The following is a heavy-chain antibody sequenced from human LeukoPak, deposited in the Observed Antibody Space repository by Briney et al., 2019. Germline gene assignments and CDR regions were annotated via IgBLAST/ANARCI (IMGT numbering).Heavy chain of an antibody. CDR1: NGTFSGYY. CDR3: GRRPYFDILAGSQMWGTVDH. J-gene: IGHJ4*02. D-gene: IGHD3-9*01. Sequence: SETLSLTCGVYNGTFSGYYWTWIRQPPGRGLEWIGDISHSGSSHYNPSLKSRLSMSVDTSKNQFSLTLTALTAADTAVYYCGRRPYFDILAGSQMWGTVDHWGQGALVTVSS. V-gene: IGHV4-34*01. CDR2: ISHSGSS.